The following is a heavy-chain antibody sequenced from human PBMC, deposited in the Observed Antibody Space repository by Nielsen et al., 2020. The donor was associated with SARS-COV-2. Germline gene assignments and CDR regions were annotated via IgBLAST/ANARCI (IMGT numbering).Heavy chain of an antibody. J-gene: IGHJ4*02. CDR3: AKKFGLNWNYDY. V-gene: IGHV3-9*01. D-gene: IGHD1-7*01. CDR2: ISWNSGSI. CDR1: GFTFDDYA. Sequence: SLKISCAASGFTFDDYAMHWVRQAPGKGLEWVSGISWNSGSIGYADSVKGRFTISRDNAKNSLYLQMNSLRADDTAVYYCAKKFGLNWNYDYWGQGTLVTVSS.